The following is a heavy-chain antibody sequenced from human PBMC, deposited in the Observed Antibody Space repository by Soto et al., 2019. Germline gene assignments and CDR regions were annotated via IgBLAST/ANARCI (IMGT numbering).Heavy chain of an antibody. CDR2: ISAYNGNT. J-gene: IGHJ6*03. CDR1: GYTFTSYG. Sequence: QVQLVQSGAEVKKPGASVKVSCKASGYTFTSYGISWVRQAPGQGLEWMGWISAYNGNTNYAQKLQGRVTMTTDTSTSTDYMELRSLRSDATAVYYWARAGGSSWYESYYYYYYMDVWGKGTTVTVSS. D-gene: IGHD6-13*01. CDR3: ARAGGSSWYESYYYYYYMDV. V-gene: IGHV1-18*01.